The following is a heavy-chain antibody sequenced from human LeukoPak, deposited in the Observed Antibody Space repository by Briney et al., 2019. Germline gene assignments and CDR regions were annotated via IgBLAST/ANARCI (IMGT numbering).Heavy chain of an antibody. Sequence: GGSLRLSCAASGFTLSGYWMSWIRQAPGKGLEWVSYISSSGSTIYYADSVKGRFTISRDNAKNSLYLQMNSLRAEDTAVYYCARGRAWFGLYMDVWGKGTTVTISS. CDR3: ARGRAWFGLYMDV. CDR1: GFTLSGYW. V-gene: IGHV3-11*01. CDR2: ISSSGSTI. J-gene: IGHJ6*03. D-gene: IGHD3-10*01.